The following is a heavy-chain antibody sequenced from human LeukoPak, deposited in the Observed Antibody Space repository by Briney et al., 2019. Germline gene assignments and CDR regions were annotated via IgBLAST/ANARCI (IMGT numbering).Heavy chain of an antibody. CDR3: AKDGGVTFGGVNNPDYNWFDP. Sequence: QPGRSLRLSCAASGFTFDDYAMPWVRQAPGKGLEWVSGISWNSGFIGYADSVKGRFTISRDNAKNSLYLQMNSLRAEDTALYYCAKDGGVTFGGVNNPDYNWFDPWGQGTLVTVSS. CDR1: GFTFDDYA. D-gene: IGHD3-16*01. V-gene: IGHV3-9*01. CDR2: ISWNSGFI. J-gene: IGHJ5*02.